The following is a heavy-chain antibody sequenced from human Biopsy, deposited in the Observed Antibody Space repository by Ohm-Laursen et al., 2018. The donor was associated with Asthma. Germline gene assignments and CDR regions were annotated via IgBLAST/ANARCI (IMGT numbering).Heavy chain of an antibody. CDR3: ARDFYDSSGYLHFDY. CDR2: IWYDGSNK. J-gene: IGHJ4*02. CDR1: GFSLSSYG. V-gene: IGHV3-33*08. D-gene: IGHD3-22*01. Sequence: SLRLSCAASGFSLSSYGMHWVRQAPGKGLEWVAVIWYDGSNKYYADSVKGRFTISRDNSKNTLYLQMNSLRAEDTAVYYCARDFYDSSGYLHFDYWGQGTLVTVSS.